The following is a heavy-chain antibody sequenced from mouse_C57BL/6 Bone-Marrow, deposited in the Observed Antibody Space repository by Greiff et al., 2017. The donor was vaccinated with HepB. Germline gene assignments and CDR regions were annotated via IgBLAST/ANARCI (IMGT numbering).Heavy chain of an antibody. CDR2: IYPGSGNT. CDR3: AREGDYSLLAY. CDR1: GYTFTDYY. V-gene: IGHV1-76*01. J-gene: IGHJ3*01. Sequence: QVHVKQSGAELVRPGASVKLSCKASGYTFTDYYINWVKQRPGQGLEWIARIYPGSGNTYYNEKFKGKATLTAEKSSSTAYMQLSSLTSEDSAVYFCAREGDYSLLAYWGQGTLVTVSA. D-gene: IGHD2-12*01.